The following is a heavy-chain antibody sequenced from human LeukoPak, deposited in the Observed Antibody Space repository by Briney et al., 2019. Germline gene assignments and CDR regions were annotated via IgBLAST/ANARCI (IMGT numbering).Heavy chain of an antibody. CDR1: GFTFSNYG. CDR2: ISSSGGGT. CDR3: AKAAWLQKNYYYGMDV. J-gene: IGHJ6*02. Sequence: HPGGSLRLSCAASGFTFSNYGMSWVRQAPGMGLEWVSIISSSGGGTYYADSVKGRFTISRDNSKNTLYLQMNSLRAEDTAVYYCAKAAWLQKNYYYGMDVWGQGTTVTVSS. D-gene: IGHD5-18*01. V-gene: IGHV3-23*01.